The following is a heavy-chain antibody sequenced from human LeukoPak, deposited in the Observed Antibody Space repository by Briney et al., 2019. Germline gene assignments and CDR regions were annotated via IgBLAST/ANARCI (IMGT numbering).Heavy chain of an antibody. J-gene: IGHJ4*02. V-gene: IGHV4-39*07. CDR2: IYYSGST. Sequence: SETLSLTCTVSGGSISSSSYYWGWIRQPPGKGLEWIGSIYYSGSTYYNPSLKSRVTISVDTSKNQFSLKLSSVTAADTAVYYCARSTSSGYYFPKQYYFDYWGQGTLVTVSS. D-gene: IGHD3-22*01. CDR1: GGSISSSSYY. CDR3: ARSTSSGYYFPKQYYFDY.